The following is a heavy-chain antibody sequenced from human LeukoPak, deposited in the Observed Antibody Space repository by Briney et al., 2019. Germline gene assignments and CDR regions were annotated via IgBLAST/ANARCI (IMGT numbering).Heavy chain of an antibody. V-gene: IGHV4-39*01. D-gene: IGHD3-22*01. CDR1: GGSISSSSYY. Sequence: PSETLSLTCTVSGGSISSSSYYWGWIRQPQGKGLEWIGSTYYSGSTYYNPSLKSRVTISVDTSKNQFSLKLSSVTAADTAVYYCARREAQDPDDDYYDSSGYPSQYFQHWGQGTLVTVSS. CDR2: TYYSGST. J-gene: IGHJ1*01. CDR3: ARREAQDPDDDYYDSSGYPSQYFQH.